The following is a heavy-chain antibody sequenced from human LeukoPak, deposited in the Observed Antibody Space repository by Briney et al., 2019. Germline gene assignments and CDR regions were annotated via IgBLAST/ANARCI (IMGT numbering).Heavy chain of an antibody. V-gene: IGHV3-23*01. D-gene: IGHD2-8*01. Sequence: PGGSLRLSCAVSGFIFSSSAMSWVRQAPGKGLEWVSAISGGGDDTSYADSARGRFTVSRDNSKNTLYLQMNSLRAEDTAVYYCARVLLISVFSDAFDIWGRGTMVTVSS. CDR3: ARVLLISVFSDAFDI. CDR1: GFIFSSSA. J-gene: IGHJ3*02. CDR2: ISGGGDDT.